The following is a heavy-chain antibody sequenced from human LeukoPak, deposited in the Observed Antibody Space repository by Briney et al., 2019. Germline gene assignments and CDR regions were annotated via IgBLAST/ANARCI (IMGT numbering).Heavy chain of an antibody. Sequence: SETLSLTCTVPGGSISGDYWSWIRQPAEKGLEWIGRIYTSGSTNYNPSLRSRVTMSVDTSKNQFSLNLTSVTAADTAVYYCAREGGGPRWLDPWGQGTLVTVSS. CDR3: AREGGGPRWLDP. J-gene: IGHJ5*02. D-gene: IGHD6-25*01. V-gene: IGHV4-4*07. CDR2: IYTSGST. CDR1: GGSISGDY.